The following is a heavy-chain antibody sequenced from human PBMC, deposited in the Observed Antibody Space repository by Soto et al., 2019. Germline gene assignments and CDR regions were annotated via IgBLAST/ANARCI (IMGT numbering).Heavy chain of an antibody. V-gene: IGHV1-3*01. J-gene: IGHJ5*02. CDR2: INAGNGNT. D-gene: IGHD3-16*01. Sequence: ASVKVSCKASGYTFTSYAIHWVRQAPGQRLEWMGWINAGNGNTKYSQKFQGRVTITKDTSASTAYMELSSLRSEDTAVYYCARDRRDGGFDPWGQGTLVTVSS. CDR3: ARDRRDGGFDP. CDR1: GYTFTSYA.